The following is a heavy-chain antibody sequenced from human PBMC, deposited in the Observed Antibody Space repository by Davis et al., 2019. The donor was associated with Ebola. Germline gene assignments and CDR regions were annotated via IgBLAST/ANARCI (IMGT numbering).Heavy chain of an antibody. J-gene: IGHJ4*02. CDR3: AKSDRGYCLGPNWRCPLDY. D-gene: IGHD2-8*02. Sequence: PGGSLRLSCAASGFPFSNYAMHWVRQAPGKGLEWVAVISRDGSYRHYAESVKGRFTISRDNSKNTLDLQMNSLSVEDTAVYYCAKSDRGYCLGPNWRCPLDYWGQGILVTVSS. V-gene: IGHV3-30-3*02. CDR1: GFPFSNYA. CDR2: ISRDGSYR.